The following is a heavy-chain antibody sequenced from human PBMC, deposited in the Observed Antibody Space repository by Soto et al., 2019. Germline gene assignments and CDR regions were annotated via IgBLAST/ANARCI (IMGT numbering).Heavy chain of an antibody. Sequence: GGSLRLSCVASGFTFSRFSMNWVRQAPGKGLEWLSYISTTGNTIFYADSVKGRFTISRDNANNSLSLQMNSLRDEDTAVYYCARGNFEVVVSSSRWFDPWGQGTLVTVSS. V-gene: IGHV3-48*02. CDR1: GFTFSRFS. CDR2: ISTTGNTI. J-gene: IGHJ5*02. D-gene: IGHD2-21*01. CDR3: ARGNFEVVVSSSRWFDP.